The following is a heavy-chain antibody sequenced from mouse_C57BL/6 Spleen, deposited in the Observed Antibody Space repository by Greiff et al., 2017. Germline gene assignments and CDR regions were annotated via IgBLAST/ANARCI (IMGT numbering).Heavy chain of an antibody. J-gene: IGHJ3*01. D-gene: IGHD3-2*02. CDR3: AKTSQATGGFAY. Sequence: EVKLMESGGGLVKPGGSLKLSCAASGFTFSDYGMHWVRQAPEKGLEWVAYISSGSSTIYYADTVKGRFTISRDNAKNTLFLQMTSLRSEDTAMYYCAKTSQATGGFAYWGQGTLVTVSA. CDR2: ISSGSSTI. CDR1: GFTFSDYG. V-gene: IGHV5-17*01.